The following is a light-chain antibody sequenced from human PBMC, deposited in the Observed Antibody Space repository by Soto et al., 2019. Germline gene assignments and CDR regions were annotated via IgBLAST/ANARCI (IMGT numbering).Light chain of an antibody. CDR3: NSYTSSSTYV. CDR2: EVT. V-gene: IGLV2-14*01. J-gene: IGLJ1*01. Sequence: QSALTQPASVSGSPGQSITISCTGTSSDVGEYNSVSWYQQHPGKAPKLIIYEVTNRPSGVSDRLSGSKSGNTASLTISGLQAEDEADYYCNSYTSSSTYVFGVGTKLTVL. CDR1: SSDVGEYNS.